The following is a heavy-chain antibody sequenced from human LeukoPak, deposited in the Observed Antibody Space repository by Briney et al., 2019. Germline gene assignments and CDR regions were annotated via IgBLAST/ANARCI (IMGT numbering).Heavy chain of an antibody. CDR1: GDSVSSNSAA. CDR3: ARGRITIFGVVYGMDV. J-gene: IGHJ6*02. D-gene: IGHD3-3*01. V-gene: IGHV6-1*01. Sequence: PSQTLSLTCAISGDSVSSNSAAWNWIRQSPSRGLEWLGRTHYRSKWYNDYAVSVKSRITINPDTSKNQFSLQLNSVTPGDTAVYYCARGRITIFGVVYGMDVWGQGTTVTVSS. CDR2: THYRSKWYN.